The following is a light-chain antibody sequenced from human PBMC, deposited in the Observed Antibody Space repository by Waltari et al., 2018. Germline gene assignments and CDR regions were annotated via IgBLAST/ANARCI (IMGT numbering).Light chain of an antibody. CDR3: QQYNNWT. CDR1: QSVSSN. V-gene: IGKV3-15*01. CDR2: DAS. Sequence: EIVMTQSPATLSVSPGERATLSCRASQSVSSNVARYPQKPGQAPRLLIFDASTRATGIPARFSGSGSGTEFTLTISSLQSEDFAVYYCQQYNNWTFGQGTKVEIK. J-gene: IGKJ1*01.